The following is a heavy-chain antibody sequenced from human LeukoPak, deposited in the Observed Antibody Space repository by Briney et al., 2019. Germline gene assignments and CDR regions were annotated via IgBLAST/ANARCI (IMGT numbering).Heavy chain of an antibody. CDR1: GSTFSTYS. CDR3: ARGLTGVDY. J-gene: IGHJ4*02. Sequence: GGSLRLSCATSGSTFSTYSMHWVRQAPGKGLEWVSYISSGSSTIYYADSVMGRFTVSRDNAKNSLYLQMNSLRDEDTAVYYCARGLTGVDYWGQGTLVTVSS. V-gene: IGHV3-48*02. CDR2: ISSGSSTI. D-gene: IGHD7-27*01.